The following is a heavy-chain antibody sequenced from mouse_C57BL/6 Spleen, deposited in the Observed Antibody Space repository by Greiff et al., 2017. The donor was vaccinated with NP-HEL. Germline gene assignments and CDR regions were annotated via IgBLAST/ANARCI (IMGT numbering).Heavy chain of an antibody. CDR1: GFTFSSYA. CDR3: ARDRGVDGYFFFDY. Sequence: EVKLVESGGGLVKPGGSLKLSCAASGFTFSSYAMSWVRQTPEKRLEWVATISDGGSYTYYPDNVKGRFTISRDNAKNNLYLQMSHLKSEDTAMYYCARDRGVDGYFFFDYWGQGTTLTVSS. V-gene: IGHV5-4*01. J-gene: IGHJ2*01. CDR2: ISDGGSYT. D-gene: IGHD2-3*01.